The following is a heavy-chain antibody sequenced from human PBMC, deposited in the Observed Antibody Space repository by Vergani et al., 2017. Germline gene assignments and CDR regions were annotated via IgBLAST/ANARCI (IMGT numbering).Heavy chain of an antibody. CDR2: IYYSGRT. Sequence: QVQLQESGPGLVKPSETLSLIFTVSGGSISSYYWSWIRQPPGKGLGWIGYIYYSGRTNYNPSLKSRVTISVDTSKNQFTLKLSSVTAADSSVYYCARGGSSSWYCDYWGQGTLVTVSS. V-gene: IGHV4-59*01. CDR1: GGSISSYY. CDR3: ARGGSSSWYCDY. J-gene: IGHJ4*02. D-gene: IGHD6-13*01.